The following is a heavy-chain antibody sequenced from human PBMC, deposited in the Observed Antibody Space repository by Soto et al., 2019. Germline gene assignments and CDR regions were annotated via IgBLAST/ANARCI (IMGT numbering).Heavy chain of an antibody. CDR3: ARETVVVPAAMGPYYYSMDV. V-gene: IGHV1-2*04. D-gene: IGHD2-2*01. Sequence: ASVKVSCKASGYTFTGYYMHWVRQAPGQGLEWMGWINPNSGGTNYAQKFQGWVTMTRDTSISTAYMELSRLRSDDTAVYYCARETVVVPAAMGPYYYSMDVWGQGTTVTVSS. CDR2: INPNSGGT. CDR1: GYTFTGYY. J-gene: IGHJ6*02.